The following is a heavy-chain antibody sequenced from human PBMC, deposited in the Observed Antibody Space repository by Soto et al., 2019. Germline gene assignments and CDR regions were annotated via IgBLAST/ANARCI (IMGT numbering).Heavy chain of an antibody. Sequence: QVQLQQWGAGLLKPSETLSLTCAVYGGSFSGYQWSWIRQTPGKGLEWIGEINDRGNINYNPSLKSRLTIFLDTPKKQISLKLSSVTAADTAVYYCARGLILWFGELSRRGGYYYYMDVWGKGTTVIVSS. J-gene: IGHJ6*03. CDR1: GGSFSGYQ. V-gene: IGHV4-34*01. D-gene: IGHD3-10*01. CDR2: INDRGNI. CDR3: ARGLILWFGELSRRGGYYYYMDV.